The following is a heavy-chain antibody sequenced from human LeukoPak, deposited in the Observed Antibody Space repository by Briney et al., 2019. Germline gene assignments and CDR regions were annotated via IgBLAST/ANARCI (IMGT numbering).Heavy chain of an antibody. V-gene: IGHV6-1*01. CDR1: GDSVSSNSVT. D-gene: IGHD2-2*01. CDR2: TYYRSTWYN. J-gene: IGHJ5*02. Sequence: SQTLSLTCAISGDSVSSNSVTWNWIRQSPWRSPEWLGRTYYRSTWYNDYAVSVRGRITVNPDTSKNQFSLHLNSVTPEDTAVYYCARRLTQYDCFDPWGQGILVTVSS. CDR3: ARRLTQYDCFDP.